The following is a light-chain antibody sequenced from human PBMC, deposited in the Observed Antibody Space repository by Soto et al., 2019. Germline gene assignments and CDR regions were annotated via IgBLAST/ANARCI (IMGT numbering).Light chain of an antibody. J-gene: IGKJ2*01. CDR1: QSISPW. V-gene: IGKV1-5*03. Sequence: DIQMTQSPSTLSASVGDRVTITCRASQSISPWLAWYQQKPGKAPKLLIYKTSTLGSGVPSRFSGSGSGTEFTLTISSLQPDDFAAYYCQQYHSYSYTFGQGTKLDIK. CDR3: QQYHSYSYT. CDR2: KTS.